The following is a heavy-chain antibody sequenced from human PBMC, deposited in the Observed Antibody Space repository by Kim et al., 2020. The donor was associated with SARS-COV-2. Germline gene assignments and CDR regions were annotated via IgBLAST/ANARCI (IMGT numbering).Heavy chain of an antibody. CDR3: TRERGYSYGPYYYYGMDV. Sequence: KGRFTISRDDSKSIAYLQMNSLKTEDTAVYYCTRERGYSYGPYYYYGMDVWGQGTTVTVSS. V-gene: IGHV3-49*02. J-gene: IGHJ6*02. D-gene: IGHD5-18*01.